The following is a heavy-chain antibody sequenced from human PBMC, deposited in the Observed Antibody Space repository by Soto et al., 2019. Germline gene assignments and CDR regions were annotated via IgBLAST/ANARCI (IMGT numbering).Heavy chain of an antibody. V-gene: IGHV1-69*01. Sequence: QVQLVQSGAEVKKPGSSVKVSCKASGGTFSSYAISWVRQAPGQGLEWMGGIIPIFGTANYAQKFQGRVTITADESTSTAYMELSSLRSEDTAVYYCARDVSRGWYYDSSGAYWGYWGQGTLVTVSS. CDR3: ARDVSRGWYYDSSGAYWGY. CDR1: GGTFSSYA. D-gene: IGHD3-22*01. CDR2: IIPIFGTA. J-gene: IGHJ4*02.